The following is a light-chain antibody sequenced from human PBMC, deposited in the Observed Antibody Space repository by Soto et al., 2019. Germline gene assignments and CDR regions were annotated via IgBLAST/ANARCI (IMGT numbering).Light chain of an antibody. CDR2: DAS. Sequence: EIVMTQSPATLSLSPGERATLSSRASQSVSSYLAWYQQKPGQAPRLLIYDASNRATGIPARFSGSGSGTDFTLTISSLEPEDFAVYCCQQRSNWPLTFGGGTKVDIK. CDR3: QQRSNWPLT. J-gene: IGKJ4*01. CDR1: QSVSSY. V-gene: IGKV3-11*01.